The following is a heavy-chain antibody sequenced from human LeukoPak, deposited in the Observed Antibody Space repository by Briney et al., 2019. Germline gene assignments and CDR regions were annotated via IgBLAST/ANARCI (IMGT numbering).Heavy chain of an antibody. CDR1: GFTFSSYG. Sequence: GGSLRLSFAASGFTFSSYGMHWVRQAPGNGLEWVAVIWYDGSNKYYADSVKGRFTISRDNSKNTLYLQMNSLRAEDTAVYYCAKSRGDSIDYWGQGTLVTVSS. J-gene: IGHJ4*02. CDR2: IWYDGSNK. CDR3: AKSRGDSIDY. V-gene: IGHV3-33*06. D-gene: IGHD5-24*01.